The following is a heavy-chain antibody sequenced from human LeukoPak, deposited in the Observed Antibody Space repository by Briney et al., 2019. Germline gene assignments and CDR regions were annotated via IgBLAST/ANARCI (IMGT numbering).Heavy chain of an antibody. CDR3: AKDRDTAMVTLIIEFLGNLDV. CDR1: GFTFSNYG. CDR2: IWYDGSNK. J-gene: IGHJ6*02. V-gene: IGHV3-33*06. D-gene: IGHD5-18*01. Sequence: GGSLRPSCAASGFTFSNYGIHWVRQAPGKGLEWVALIWYDGSNKYYADSVKGRFTISRDNSKNTLYLQMNSLRAEDTAVYYCAKDRDTAMVTLIIEFLGNLDVWGQGTTVTVSS.